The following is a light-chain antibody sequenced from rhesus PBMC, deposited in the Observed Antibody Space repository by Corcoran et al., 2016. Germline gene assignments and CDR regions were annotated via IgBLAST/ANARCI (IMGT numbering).Light chain of an antibody. J-gene: IGKJ2*01. Sequence: DIQMTQSPSSLSASVGDKVTITCRARQGISSWLAWYQQKPGKATKLLIYSASSLQSGVPSRFRGSGSGTDYTLTISSLQPEDFATYYCQQGYNTPYSFGQGTKVEIK. V-gene: IGKV1-18*01. CDR1: QGISSW. CDR3: QQGYNTPYS. CDR2: SAS.